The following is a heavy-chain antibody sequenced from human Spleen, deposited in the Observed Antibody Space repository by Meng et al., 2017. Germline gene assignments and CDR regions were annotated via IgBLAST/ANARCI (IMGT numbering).Heavy chain of an antibody. D-gene: IGHD6-13*01. V-gene: IGHV3-30*04. CDR2: VAYDGSSK. Sequence: LSLTCAASGFAFSSYTMHWVRQAPGKGLEWVAVVAYDGSSKYYADSVKGRFTISRDNSKNTLYLQMNSLRADDTALYYCARVSGIAAAGWLDYWGQGTLVTVSS. CDR3: ARVSGIAAAGWLDY. CDR1: GFAFSSYT. J-gene: IGHJ4*02.